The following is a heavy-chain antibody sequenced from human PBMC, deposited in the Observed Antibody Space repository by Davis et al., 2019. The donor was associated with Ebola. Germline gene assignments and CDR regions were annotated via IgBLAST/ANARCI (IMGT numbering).Heavy chain of an antibody. CDR2: ISSDGGNK. V-gene: IGHV3-30-3*01. Sequence: PGGSLRLPCEASGFTFKNYTMHWVRQAPGKGLEWVAVISSDGGNKDYADSVKGRFTISRDNSRNTLYLQMNSLRPDDTSVFYCARGSHYGFWSGLFDWWGQGTLVTVSS. CDR1: GFTFKNYT. D-gene: IGHD3-3*01. J-gene: IGHJ4*02. CDR3: ARGSHYGFWSGLFDW.